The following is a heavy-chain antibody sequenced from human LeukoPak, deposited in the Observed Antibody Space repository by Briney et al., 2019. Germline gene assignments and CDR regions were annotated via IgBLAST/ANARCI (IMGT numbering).Heavy chain of an antibody. Sequence: GRSLRLSCAASGFTFSFYGMHWVRQAPAKGLEWVAIIWSHGNQKYYADSVEGRFTVSRDNSKNTLLLQMDSLRDEDTAVYYCARWGISAAHDAFDLWGQGTMVIVSS. V-gene: IGHV3-33*01. CDR3: ARWGISAAHDAFDL. J-gene: IGHJ3*01. CDR1: GFTFSFYG. CDR2: IWSHGNQK. D-gene: IGHD6-13*01.